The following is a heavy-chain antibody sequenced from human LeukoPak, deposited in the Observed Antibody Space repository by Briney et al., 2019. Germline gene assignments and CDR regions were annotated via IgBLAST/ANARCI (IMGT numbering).Heavy chain of an antibody. CDR3: AKGRDAYDM. CDR1: GASISTYY. Sequence: TSETLSLTCTVSGASISTYYWSWIRQPPGKGLEWIGYVYYSGSTNYNPSLKSRVTISVDMSKNQFSLKLSSVTAADTAVYYCAKGRDAYDMWGQGTMVTVSS. V-gene: IGHV4-59*01. J-gene: IGHJ3*02. CDR2: VYYSGST. D-gene: IGHD5-24*01.